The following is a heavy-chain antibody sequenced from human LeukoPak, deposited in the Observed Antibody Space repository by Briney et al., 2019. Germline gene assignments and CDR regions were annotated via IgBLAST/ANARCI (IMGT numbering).Heavy chain of an antibody. CDR1: GGSISSYY. CDR3: AGSGSRSLWFDT. V-gene: IGHV4-59*08. Sequence: SETLSLTCTASGGSISSYYWSWIRQPPGKGLEWIGYIYYSGSTNYNPSLKSRVTISVDTTKNHFSLKLSSVTAADTGVYYCAGSGSRSLWFDTWGQGTLVTVSS. J-gene: IGHJ5*02. CDR2: IYYSGST. D-gene: IGHD2-15*01.